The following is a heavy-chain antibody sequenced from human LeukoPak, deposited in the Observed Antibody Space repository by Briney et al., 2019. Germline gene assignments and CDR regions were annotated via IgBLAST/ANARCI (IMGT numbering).Heavy chain of an antibody. CDR2: IYYSGST. CDR1: GGSIRSYY. J-gene: IGHJ6*02. D-gene: IGHD6-25*01. CDR3: ARDRGFDYYSYGMDV. Sequence: SETLSLTCTVYGGSIRSYYWSWIRQPPGKGLEWIGFIYYSGSTNYNPSLKSRVTISVDTSKNQFSLRLSSVTAADTAVYYCARDRGFDYYSYGMDVWGQGTTVTVSS. V-gene: IGHV4-59*01.